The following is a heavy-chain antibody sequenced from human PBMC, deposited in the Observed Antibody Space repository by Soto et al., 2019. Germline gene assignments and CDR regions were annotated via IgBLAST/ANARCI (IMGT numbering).Heavy chain of an antibody. CDR3: ARESGGATATLDYYYFYMDV. J-gene: IGHJ6*03. V-gene: IGHV1-2*06. CDR1: GYTFSDYY. CDR2: INPNSGDT. Sequence: QVQLVQSGAEVKKPGASVTVSCKASGYTFSDYYLHWVRQAPGQGPEWMGRINPNSGDTKFAQKFQGRVTMTRDTSVRTAFMELNWLKSDDTAVYYGARESGGATATLDYYYFYMDVWGKGTTVTVSS. D-gene: IGHD5-12*01.